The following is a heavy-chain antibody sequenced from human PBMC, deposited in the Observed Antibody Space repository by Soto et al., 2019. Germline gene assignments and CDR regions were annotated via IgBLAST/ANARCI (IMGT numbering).Heavy chain of an antibody. D-gene: IGHD3-9*01. V-gene: IGHV5-51*01. J-gene: IGHJ6*02. CDR3: ARLPWDILTGSPDYYYGMDV. CDR2: IYPGDSDT. Sequence: GESLKISCKGSGYSFTSDWIGWVRQMPGKGLEWMGIIYPGDSDTRYSPSFQGQVTISADKSISTAYLQWSSLKASDTAMYYCARLPWDILTGSPDYYYGMDVWGQGTTVTVSS. CDR1: GYSFTSDW.